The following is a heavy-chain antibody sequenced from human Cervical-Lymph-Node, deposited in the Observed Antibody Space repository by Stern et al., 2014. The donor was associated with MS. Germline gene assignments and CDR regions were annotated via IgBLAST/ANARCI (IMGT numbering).Heavy chain of an antibody. V-gene: IGHV3-11*06. CDR3: ARTTVTMIFDY. CDR2: ISSSSSYT. CDR1: GFTFSDYY. Sequence: VHLVESGGGLVKPGGSLRLSCAASGFTFSDYYMSWIRQAPGKGLEWVSYISSSSSYTNYAVSVKGRFTISRDNAKNSLYLQMNSLRAEDTAVYYCARTTVTMIFDYWGQGTLVTVSS. J-gene: IGHJ4*02. D-gene: IGHD4-17*01.